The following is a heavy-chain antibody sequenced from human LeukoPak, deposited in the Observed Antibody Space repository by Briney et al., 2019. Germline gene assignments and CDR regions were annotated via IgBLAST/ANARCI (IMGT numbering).Heavy chain of an antibody. D-gene: IGHD5-18*01. CDR2: IFNSGTT. Sequence: SETLSLTCTVTGASVNSDSYYWSWIRQPPGQGLEWIGYIFNSGTTYYIPSLRSRVIISLDTSKNQFSLKMSSVTAADTAVYFCADTYGNRGQGTLVTVSS. V-gene: IGHV4-30-4*08. J-gene: IGHJ4*02. CDR3: ADTYGN. CDR1: GASVNSDSYY.